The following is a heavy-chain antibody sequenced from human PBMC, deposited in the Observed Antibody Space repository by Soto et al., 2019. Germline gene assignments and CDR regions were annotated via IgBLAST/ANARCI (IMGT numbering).Heavy chain of an antibody. CDR1: GGSISSGDYY. D-gene: IGHD2-15*01. J-gene: IGHJ5*02. V-gene: IGHV4-30-4*01. CDR2: IYYSGST. CDR3: ARDGCSGGSCYYNWFDP. Sequence: SETLSLTCTVSGGSISSGDYYWSWIRQPPGKGLEWIGYIYYSGSTYYNPSLKSRVTISVDTSKNQFSLKLSSVTAADTAVYYCARDGCSGGSCYYNWFDPWGQGTLVIVSS.